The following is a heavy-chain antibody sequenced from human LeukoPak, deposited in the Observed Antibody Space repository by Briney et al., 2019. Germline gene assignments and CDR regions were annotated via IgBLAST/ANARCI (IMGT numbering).Heavy chain of an antibody. CDR2: ITPMFGTS. Sequence: GASVKVSCKASGGIFSRHTISWVRQSPGQGLEWMGGITPMFGTSNYAQKFQGRVTITADESTSTAYMELSSLRSEDTAAYYCARDSSEFRSLLFHWGQGTLVTVSS. J-gene: IGHJ1*01. D-gene: IGHD1-14*01. CDR3: ARDSSEFRSLLFH. CDR1: GGIFSRHT. V-gene: IGHV1-69*13.